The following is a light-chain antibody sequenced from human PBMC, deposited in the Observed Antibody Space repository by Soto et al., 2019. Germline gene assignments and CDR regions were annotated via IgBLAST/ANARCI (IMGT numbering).Light chain of an antibody. CDR3: QHYTNWPLT. Sequence: EIVLTQSPATLSLSPGERATLSCRASQSISSYLAWYQQKPDQAPRLLIYDASNRATGIPARFSGSGSGTDFTLTISSLEPEDFAVYYCQHYTNWPLTFGGGTKVEIK. CDR2: DAS. CDR1: QSISSY. J-gene: IGKJ4*01. V-gene: IGKV3-11*01.